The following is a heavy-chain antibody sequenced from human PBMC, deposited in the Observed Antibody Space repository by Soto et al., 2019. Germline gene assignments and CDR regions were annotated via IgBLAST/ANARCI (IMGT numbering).Heavy chain of an antibody. D-gene: IGHD4-17*01. J-gene: IGHJ6*02. V-gene: IGHV1-69*12. CDR3: ARGDATKIVVTTYYGMDV. CDR2: IIPVFGTA. CDR1: GGTLSNYG. Sequence: QVQLVQSGAEVKKPGSSVKVSCKASGGTLSNYGISWVRQAPGQGLEWMGGIIPVFGTANYAQKFQGRVTITAXEXTXTXXMDVSSLRSDYTAVYYCARGDATKIVVTTYYGMDVWGQGTTVTVSS.